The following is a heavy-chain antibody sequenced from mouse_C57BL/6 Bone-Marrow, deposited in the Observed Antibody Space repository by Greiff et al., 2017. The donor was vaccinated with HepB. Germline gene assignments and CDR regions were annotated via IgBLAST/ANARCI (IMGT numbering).Heavy chain of an antibody. CDR1: GYAFSSSW. V-gene: IGHV1-82*01. CDR2: IYPGDGDT. D-gene: IGHD1-1*01. J-gene: IGHJ3*01. CDR3: ARNYYGSSYGFAY. Sequence: VMLVESGPELVKPGASVKISCKASGYAFSSSWMNWVKQRPGKGLEWIGRIYPGDGDTNYNGKFKGKATLTADKSSSTAYMQLSSLTSEDSAVYFCARNYYGSSYGFAYWGQGTLVTVSA.